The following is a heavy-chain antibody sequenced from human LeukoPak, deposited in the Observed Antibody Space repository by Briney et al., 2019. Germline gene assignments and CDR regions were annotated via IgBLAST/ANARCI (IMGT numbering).Heavy chain of an antibody. D-gene: IGHD5-18*01. J-gene: IGHJ5*02. CDR2: ISNDGSNK. V-gene: IGHV3-30*03. Sequence: GGSLRLSCAASGYTFSSYGIHWVRQAPGKGLEWVAVISNDGSNKYYADSVKGRFTISRDNSKNTLYLQMNSLRSEDTAVYYCARAAGAYNYGANWFDPWGQGTLVTVSS. CDR3: ARAAGAYNYGANWFDP. CDR1: GYTFSSYG.